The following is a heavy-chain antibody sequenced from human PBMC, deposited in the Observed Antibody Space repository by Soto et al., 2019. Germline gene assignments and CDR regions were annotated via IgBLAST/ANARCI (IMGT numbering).Heavy chain of an antibody. Sequence: QVQLVQSGAEVKKPGSSVKVSCKASGGTFSSYAISWVRQAPGQGLEWMGGIIPIFGTATYAQKFQGRVTITADESTSTAYMELSSLRSEDTAVYYCARASIAAAGPYYYCYGMDVWGQGTTVTVSS. V-gene: IGHV1-69*01. J-gene: IGHJ6*02. CDR3: ARASIAAAGPYYYCYGMDV. CDR1: GGTFSSYA. CDR2: IIPIFGTA. D-gene: IGHD6-13*01.